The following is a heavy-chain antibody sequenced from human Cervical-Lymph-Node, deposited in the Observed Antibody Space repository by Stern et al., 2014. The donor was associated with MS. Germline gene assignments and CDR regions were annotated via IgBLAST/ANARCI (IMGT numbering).Heavy chain of an antibody. J-gene: IGHJ4*02. D-gene: IGHD6-19*01. CDR1: GFPFVDHP. CDR3: VKDVDSSIAVSFDY. CDR2: ISWNSGSI. Sequence: EVQLVESGGGLVHLAGPLGFSGAALGFPFVDHPMRGARQTPARARGWAAGISWNSGSIAYSASVKGRFTISRDNAKNSLYLEMNSLRPEDTALYYCVKDVDSSIAVSFDYWGQGTLVTVSS. V-gene: IGHV3-9*01.